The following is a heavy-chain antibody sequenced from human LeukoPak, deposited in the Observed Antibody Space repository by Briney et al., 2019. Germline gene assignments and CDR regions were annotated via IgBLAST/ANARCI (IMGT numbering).Heavy chain of an antibody. CDR3: ARDVALVVGATDY. J-gene: IGHJ4*02. CDR2: INAGNGNT. CDR1: GYTFTGYY. Sequence: ASVKVSCKASGYTFTGYYMHWVRQAPGQRLEWMGWINAGNGNTKYSQTFQGRVTITRDTSASTAYMELSSLRSEDTAVYYCARDVALVVGATDYWGQGTLDTVSS. V-gene: IGHV1-3*01. D-gene: IGHD1-26*01.